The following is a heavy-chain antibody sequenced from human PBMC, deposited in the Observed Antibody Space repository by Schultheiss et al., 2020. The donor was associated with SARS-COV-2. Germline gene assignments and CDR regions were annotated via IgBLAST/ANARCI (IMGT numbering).Heavy chain of an antibody. CDR2: ISSSGSTI. J-gene: IGHJ3*02. D-gene: IGHD4-11*01. V-gene: IGHV3-48*04. CDR1: GFTFSSYS. Sequence: GGSLRLSCAASGFTFSSYSMNWVRQAPGKGLEWVSYISSSGSTIYYADSVKGRFTISRDNAKNSLYLQMNSLRAEDTAVYYCAKGTTAATDDAFDIWGQGTMVTVSS. CDR3: AKGTTAATDDAFDI.